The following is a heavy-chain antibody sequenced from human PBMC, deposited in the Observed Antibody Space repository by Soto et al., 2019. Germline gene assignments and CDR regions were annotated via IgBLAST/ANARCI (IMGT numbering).Heavy chain of an antibody. V-gene: IGHV4-34*01. CDR3: TTVGVSVYFQSGYYSGPYYYYYMDV. D-gene: IGHD3-3*01. CDR2: INHSGST. J-gene: IGHJ6*03. CDR1: GGSFSGYY. Sequence: SETLSLTCAVYGGSFSGYYWSWIRQPPGKGLEWIGEINHSGSTNYNPSLKSRVTISVDTSKNQFSLKLSSVTAADTAVYYCTTVGVSVYFQSGYYSGPYYYYYMDVWGKGTTVTVSS.